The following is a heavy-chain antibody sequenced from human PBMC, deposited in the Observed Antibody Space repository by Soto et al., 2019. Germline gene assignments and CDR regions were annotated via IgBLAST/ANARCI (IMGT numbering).Heavy chain of an antibody. CDR1: GGTFSSYT. CDR2: IIPILGIA. CDR3: AREREEEQKEY. D-gene: IGHD1-1*01. J-gene: IGHJ4*02. Sequence: QVQLVQSGAEVKKPGSSVKVSCKASGGTFSSYTISWVRQAPGQGLEWMGRIIPILGIANYAQKFQGRVTXTXVKSTSTAYMELSSLRSEDTAVYYCAREREEEQKEYWGQGTLVTVSS. V-gene: IGHV1-69*08.